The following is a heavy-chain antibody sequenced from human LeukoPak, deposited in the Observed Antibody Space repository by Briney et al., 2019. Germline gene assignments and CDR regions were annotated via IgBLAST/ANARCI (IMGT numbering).Heavy chain of an antibody. D-gene: IGHD6-19*01. CDR1: GFTFSSYA. CDR3: AKDQGYNSGWYALDY. J-gene: IGHJ4*02. Sequence: SGGSLRLSCAASGFTFSSYAMSWVRQAPGEGLEWVSAISGSGGSTYYADSVKVRFTISRDNSKNTLYLQMNSLRAEDTAVYYCAKDQGYNSGWYALDYWGQGTLVTVSS. V-gene: IGHV3-23*01. CDR2: ISGSGGST.